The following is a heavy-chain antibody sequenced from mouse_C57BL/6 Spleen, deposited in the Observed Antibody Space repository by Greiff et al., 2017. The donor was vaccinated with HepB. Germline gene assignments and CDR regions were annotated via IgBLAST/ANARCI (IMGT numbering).Heavy chain of an antibody. CDR1: GYTFTDYY. CDR3: ARGDGNSQAWFAY. Sequence: QVQLQQSGAELVRPGASVKLSCKASGYTFTDYYINWVKQRPGQGLEWIARIYPGSGNTYYNEKFKGKATLTAEKSSSTAYMQLSSLTSEDSAVYFCARGDGNSQAWFAYWGQGTLVTVSA. V-gene: IGHV1-76*01. CDR2: IYPGSGNT. J-gene: IGHJ3*01. D-gene: IGHD2-1*01.